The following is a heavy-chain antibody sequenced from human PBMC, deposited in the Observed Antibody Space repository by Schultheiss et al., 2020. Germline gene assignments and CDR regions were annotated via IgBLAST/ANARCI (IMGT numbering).Heavy chain of an antibody. CDR1: GFTFSSYG. Sequence: GGSLRLSCAASGFTFSSYGMHWVRQAPGKGLEWVAVISYDGSNKYYADSVKGRFTISRDNSKNTLYLQMNSLRAEDTAVYYCAKEAAAGNQPYFDYWGQGTMVTVSS. CDR2: ISYDGSNK. J-gene: IGHJ4*01. V-gene: IGHV3-30*18. D-gene: IGHD6-13*01. CDR3: AKEAAAGNQPYFDY.